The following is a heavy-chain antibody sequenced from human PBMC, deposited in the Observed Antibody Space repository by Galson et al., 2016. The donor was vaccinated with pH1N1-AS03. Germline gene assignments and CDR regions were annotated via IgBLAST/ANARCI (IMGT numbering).Heavy chain of an antibody. D-gene: IGHD6-13*01. CDR1: GFTFSSYA. V-gene: IGHV3-64*01. J-gene: IGHJ4*02. Sequence: SLRLSCAAAGFTFSSYAMYWVRQAPGKGLEYVSAISGNGVSTYYANSVKGRFTISRDNPKNTLYLQMGSLRAEDMAVYYCARGPVSYSNYWFPPPDYWGQDTLVTVSS. CDR3: ARGPVSYSNYWFPPPDY. CDR2: ISGNGVST.